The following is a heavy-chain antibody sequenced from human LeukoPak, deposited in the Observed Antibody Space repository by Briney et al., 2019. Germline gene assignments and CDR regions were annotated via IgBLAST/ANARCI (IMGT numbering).Heavy chain of an antibody. J-gene: IGHJ4*02. V-gene: IGHV1-2*06. D-gene: IGHD6-6*01. CDR1: GYTFTDYY. Sequence: ASVKVSCKASGYTFTDYYMHWVRQAPGQGLEWMGRINPNSGGTNYAQNFQGGVTLTRDTSISTAYMELNRLTSDDTAVYYCATSIIAARRGFDFWGQGTLVTVSS. CDR3: ATSIIAARRGFDF. CDR2: INPNSGGT.